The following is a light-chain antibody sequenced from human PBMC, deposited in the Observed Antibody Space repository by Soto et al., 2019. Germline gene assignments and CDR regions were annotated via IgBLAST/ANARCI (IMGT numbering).Light chain of an antibody. CDR3: QSYDSSLSVVV. CDR2: GNS. Sequence: QSVLTQPPSVSGAPGQRVTISCTWSSSNIGAGYDVHWYQLLPGTAPKLLIYGNSNRPSGVPDRFSGSKSGTSASLAITGLQAEDEADYYCQSYDSSLSVVVFGGGTKVTVL. CDR1: SSNIGAGYD. V-gene: IGLV1-40*01. J-gene: IGLJ2*01.